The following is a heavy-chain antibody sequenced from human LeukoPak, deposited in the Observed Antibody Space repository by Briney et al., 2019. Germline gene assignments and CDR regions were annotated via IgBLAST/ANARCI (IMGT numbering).Heavy chain of an antibody. CDR3: ARRRSLGGFGESL. CDR1: GGSISSSSYY. Sequence: SETLSLTCTVSGGSISSSSYYWGWTREPPGKGLVWIGSIYYSGSTYYNPSLKSRVTISVDTSKNQFSLKLSSVTAADTAVYYCARRRSLGGFGESLWGQGTLVTVSS. CDR2: IYYSGST. D-gene: IGHD3-10*01. J-gene: IGHJ4*02. V-gene: IGHV4-39*01.